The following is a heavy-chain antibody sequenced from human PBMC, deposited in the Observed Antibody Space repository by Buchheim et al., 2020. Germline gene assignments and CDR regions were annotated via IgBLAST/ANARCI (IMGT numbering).Heavy chain of an antibody. CDR1: GFTFSSYA. Sequence: VQLLESGGDLVQPGGSLRLSCAASGFTFSSYAMSWVRQALGKGLEWVAVISYDGSNKYYADSVKGRFTISRDNSKNTLYLQMNSLRAEDTAVYYCAKEDGYYDSSGEYNWFDPWGQGTL. CDR2: ISYDGSNK. J-gene: IGHJ5*02. CDR3: AKEDGYYDSSGEYNWFDP. D-gene: IGHD3-22*01. V-gene: IGHV3-30*18.